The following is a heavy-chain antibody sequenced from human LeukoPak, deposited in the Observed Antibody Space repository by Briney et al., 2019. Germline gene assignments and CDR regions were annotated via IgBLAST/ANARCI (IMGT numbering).Heavy chain of an antibody. V-gene: IGHV1-8*02. CDR3: ASQNDYGDSWAGN. Sequence: GASVKVSCKASRDTFTGYYMHWVRQAPGQGLEWMGWMNPNSGNTGYAQKFQGRVTMTRNTSISTAYMELSSLRSEDTAVYYCASQNDYGDSWAGNWGQGTLVTVSS. CDR2: MNPNSGNT. D-gene: IGHD4-17*01. CDR1: RDTFTGYY. J-gene: IGHJ4*02.